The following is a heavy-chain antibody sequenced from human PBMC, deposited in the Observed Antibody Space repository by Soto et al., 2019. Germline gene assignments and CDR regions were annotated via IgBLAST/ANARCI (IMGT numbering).Heavy chain of an antibody. Sequence: GGSLRLSCAASGFTFDDYTMHWVRQAPGKGLEWVSLISWDGGSTYYADSVKGRFTISRDNSKNSLYLQMNSLRTEDTALYYCAKDNRPLERSSSSDWYFDLWGRGTLVTVSS. CDR1: GFTFDDYT. CDR2: ISWDGGST. CDR3: AKDNRPLERSSSSDWYFDL. J-gene: IGHJ2*01. V-gene: IGHV3-43*01. D-gene: IGHD6-6*01.